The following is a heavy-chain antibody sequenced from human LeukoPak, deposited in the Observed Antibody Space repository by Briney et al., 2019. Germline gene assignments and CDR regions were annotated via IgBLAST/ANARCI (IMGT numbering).Heavy chain of an antibody. J-gene: IGHJ4*02. Sequence: ASVKVSCKASGYTFTTSGISWLRQAPGQGLEWMGWISAYNGYTNYAQKFQDRVTLTTDTPTSTAYMELRSLRSDDTAVYYCAKEFLRASSYADPFDYWGQGTLVTVSS. CDR3: AKEFLRASSYADPFDY. CDR1: GYTFTTSG. V-gene: IGHV1-18*01. CDR2: ISAYNGYT. D-gene: IGHD2-2*01.